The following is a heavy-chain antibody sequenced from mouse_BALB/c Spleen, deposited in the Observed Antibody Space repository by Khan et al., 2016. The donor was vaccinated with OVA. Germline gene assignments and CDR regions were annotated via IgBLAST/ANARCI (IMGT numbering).Heavy chain of an antibody. CDR1: GFSLTSYG. Sequence: QVQLKESGPGLVAPSQSLSITCTVSGFSLTSYGVNWVRQPPGKGLEWLGVIWGDGSTNYHSTLMSRLSISKDNSKRQVFLKLSSLQTDDTATYYCAKWGTANDYAMDYWGQGTSVTVSS. CDR3: AKWGTANDYAMDY. CDR2: IWGDGST. V-gene: IGHV2-3*01. J-gene: IGHJ4*01. D-gene: IGHD1-2*01.